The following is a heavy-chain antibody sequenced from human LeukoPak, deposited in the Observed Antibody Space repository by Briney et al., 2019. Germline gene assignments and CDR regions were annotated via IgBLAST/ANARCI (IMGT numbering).Heavy chain of an antibody. V-gene: IGHV1-3*01. CDR2: INAGNGNT. CDR1: GYTFTSYA. CDR3: AREGIAARTYFDY. J-gene: IGHJ4*02. D-gene: IGHD6-6*01. Sequence: ASVKVSCKASGYTFTSYAMHWVRQAPGQRLEWMGWINAGNGNTKCSQKFQGRVTITRDTSASTAYMELSSLRSEDTAVYYCAREGIAARTYFDYWGQGTLVTVSS.